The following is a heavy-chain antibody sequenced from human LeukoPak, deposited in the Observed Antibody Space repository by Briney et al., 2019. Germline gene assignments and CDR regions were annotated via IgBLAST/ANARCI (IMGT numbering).Heavy chain of an antibody. CDR3: ARAGWESARPETPLDY. CDR1: GFTFSSYT. J-gene: IGHJ4*02. V-gene: IGHV3-48*01. Sequence: PGGSLRLSCAASGFTFSSYTMNWVRQPPGKGLEWVSNIGTSSTTIYYADSVKGRFTISRDNAKNSLYLQMNSLRADDTAVYYCARAGWESARPETPLDYWGQGTLVTVSS. CDR2: IGTSSTTI. D-gene: IGHD1-26*01.